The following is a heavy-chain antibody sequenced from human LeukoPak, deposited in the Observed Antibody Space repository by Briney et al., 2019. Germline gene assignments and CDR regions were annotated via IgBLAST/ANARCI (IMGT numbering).Heavy chain of an antibody. J-gene: IGHJ4*02. V-gene: IGHV1-2*02. Sequence: ASVKVSCEASGYTFTGYYIQWVRQAPGQGLEWMGWINPNSGGTNYAQRFQGRVTMTRDTSISTAYMELSRLRSDDTAIYYRARPSCSSTSCGADYWGQGTLVTVSS. CDR1: GYTFTGYY. CDR2: INPNSGGT. CDR3: ARPSCSSTSCGADY. D-gene: IGHD2-2*01.